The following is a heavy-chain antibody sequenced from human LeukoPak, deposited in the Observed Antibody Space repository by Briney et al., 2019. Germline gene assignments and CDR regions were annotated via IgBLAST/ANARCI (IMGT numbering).Heavy chain of an antibody. CDR1: GGSISSSSYY. J-gene: IGHJ5*02. CDR2: IYYSGST. Sequence: SETLSLTCTVSGGSISSSSYYWGWIRQPPGKGLEWIGSIYYSGSTYYNPSLKSRVTISVDTSKNQFSLKLSSVTAADTAVYYCARHRLGNYIPWGQGTLVTVSS. V-gene: IGHV4-39*01. D-gene: IGHD3-22*01. CDR3: ARHRLGNYIP.